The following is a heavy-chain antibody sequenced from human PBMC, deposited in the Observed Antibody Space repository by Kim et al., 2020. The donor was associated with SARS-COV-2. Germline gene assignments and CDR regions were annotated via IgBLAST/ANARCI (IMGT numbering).Heavy chain of an antibody. Sequence: SETLSLTCTVSGGSISSGGYYWSWIRQHPGKGLEWIGYIYYSGSTYYNPSLKSRVTISVDTSKNQFSLKLSSVTAADTAVYYCARVAYYDSSGADFDYWGQGTLVTVSS. CDR3: ARVAYYDSSGADFDY. CDR1: GGSISSGGYY. J-gene: IGHJ4*02. D-gene: IGHD3-22*01. CDR2: IYYSGST. V-gene: IGHV4-31*03.